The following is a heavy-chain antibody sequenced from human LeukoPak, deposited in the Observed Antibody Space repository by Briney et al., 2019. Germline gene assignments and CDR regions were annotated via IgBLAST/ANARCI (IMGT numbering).Heavy chain of an antibody. D-gene: IGHD6-19*01. CDR2: INHSGST. J-gene: IGHJ6*02. CDR3: ARHYSSGWPYYYYGMDV. Sequence: SETLSLTCAVYGGSFSGYYWSWIRQPPGKGLEWIGEINHSGSTNYNPSLKSRVTISVDTSKNQFSLKLSSVTAADTAVYYCARHYSSGWPYYYYGMDVWGQGTTVTVSS. V-gene: IGHV4-34*01. CDR1: GGSFSGYY.